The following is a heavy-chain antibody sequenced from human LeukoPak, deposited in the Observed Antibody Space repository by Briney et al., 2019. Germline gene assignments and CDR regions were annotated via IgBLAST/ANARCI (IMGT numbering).Heavy chain of an antibody. CDR1: GYTFTDHY. J-gene: IGHJ4*02. V-gene: IGHV1-2*02. CDR2: INPNSGGT. D-gene: IGHD3-22*01. Sequence: ASVKVSCKASGYTFTDHYMHWVRQAPGQGLEWMGWINPNSGGTNFVQKFQGRVTMTRDTSISTAYMELSSLRSDDTAVYYCAREQKNYYDSSGYYPDYWGQGTLVTVTS. CDR3: AREQKNYYDSSGYYPDY.